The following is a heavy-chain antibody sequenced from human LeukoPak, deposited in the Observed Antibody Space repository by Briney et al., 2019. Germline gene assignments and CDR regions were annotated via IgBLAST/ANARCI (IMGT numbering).Heavy chain of an antibody. CDR3: AKAGLSHFDY. CDR2: ISYDGSNK. CDR1: GFTFSSYG. Sequence: PGGSLRLSCAASGFTFSSYGMHWVRQAPGKGLEWVAVISYDGSNKYYADSVKGRFTISRDNSKNTLYLQMNSLRTEDTALYYCAKAGLSHFDYWGQGTLVTVSS. V-gene: IGHV3-30*18. J-gene: IGHJ4*02.